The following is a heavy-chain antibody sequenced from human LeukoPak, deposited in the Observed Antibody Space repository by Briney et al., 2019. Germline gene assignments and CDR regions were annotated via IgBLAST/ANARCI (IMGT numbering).Heavy chain of an antibody. D-gene: IGHD6-19*01. J-gene: IGHJ4*02. Sequence: PGRSLRLSCAASGGTFSSYAISWVRQAPGQGLEWMGRIIPILGIANYAQKFQGRVTITADKSTSTAYMELSSLRSEDTAVYYCARVGQWPLDYWGQGTLVTVSS. V-gene: IGHV1-69*04. CDR3: ARVGQWPLDY. CDR1: GGTFSSYA. CDR2: IIPILGIA.